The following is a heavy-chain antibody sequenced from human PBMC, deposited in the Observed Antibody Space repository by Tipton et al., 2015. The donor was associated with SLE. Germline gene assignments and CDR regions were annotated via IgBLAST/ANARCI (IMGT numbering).Heavy chain of an antibody. CDR2: ISAYNGNT. D-gene: IGHD2-2*01. Sequence: QLVQSGAEVKKPGASVKVSCKASGYTFTSYGISWVRQAPGQGLEWMGWISAYNGNTNYAQKLQGRVTMTSDTSTSPAYMELRSLRSDDAAVYYCASQGYCSSTSCPIGYFQHWGQGTLVTVSS. J-gene: IGHJ1*01. CDR3: ASQGYCSSTSCPIGYFQH. V-gene: IGHV1-18*01. CDR1: GYTFTSYG.